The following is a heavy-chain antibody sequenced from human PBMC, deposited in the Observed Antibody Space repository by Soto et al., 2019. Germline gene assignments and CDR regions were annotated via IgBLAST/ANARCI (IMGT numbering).Heavy chain of an antibody. D-gene: IGHD2-2*01. CDR3: ARGIDCSSTSCYPMRGYYFDY. CDR1: GGSISSGGYY. V-gene: IGHV4-31*03. Sequence: SETLSLTCTVSGGSISSGGYYWSWIRQHPGKGLEWIGYIYYSGSTYYNPSLKSRVTISVDTSKNQFSLKLSSVTAADTAVYYCARGIDCSSTSCYPMRGYYFDYWGQGTLVTVSS. J-gene: IGHJ4*02. CDR2: IYYSGST.